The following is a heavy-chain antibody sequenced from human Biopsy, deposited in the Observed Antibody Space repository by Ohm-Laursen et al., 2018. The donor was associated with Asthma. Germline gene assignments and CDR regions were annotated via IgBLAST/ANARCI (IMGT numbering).Heavy chain of an antibody. V-gene: IGHV1-18*01. J-gene: IGHJ6*02. CDR1: GYTFNSAG. Sequence: SVKVSCKTSGYTFNSAGITWVRQAPGQGLEWMGWISVYNGNTKVAQKLQDRVTMITDASTSTAYMELRSLRSDDTAAYFCARAVDYSHYYGIDVWGQGTTVTVS. CDR3: ARAVDYSHYYGIDV. CDR2: ISVYNGNT. D-gene: IGHD3-10*01.